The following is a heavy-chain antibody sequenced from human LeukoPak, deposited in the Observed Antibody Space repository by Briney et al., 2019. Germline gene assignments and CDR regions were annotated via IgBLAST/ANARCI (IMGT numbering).Heavy chain of an antibody. J-gene: IGHJ3*02. V-gene: IGHV1-2*02. CDR3: ARELVSRAFDI. Sequence: ASVKVSCKASGYTFTGYYMHWVRQAPGQGLEWMGWINPNSGGTNYAQEFQGRVTMTRDTSISTAYMELNRLRSDDTAVYYCARELVSRAFDIWGQGTMVTVSS. CDR2: INPNSGGT. CDR1: GYTFTGYY. D-gene: IGHD3-9*01.